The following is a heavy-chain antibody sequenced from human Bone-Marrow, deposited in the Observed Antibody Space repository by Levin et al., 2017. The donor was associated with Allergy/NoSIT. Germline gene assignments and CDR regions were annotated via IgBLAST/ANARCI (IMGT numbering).Heavy chain of an antibody. CDR2: IHYVGTT. V-gene: IGHV4-39*01. J-gene: IGHJ5*02. Sequence: PSQTLSLTCTVSGDSISSRGYYWGWIRQPPGKGLEWIGSIHYVGTTYYNPSLKSRVTISVDTSKNQFSLKLNSVTAADTAVYYCAKKYANSWYWVDPWGQGTLVTVSS. D-gene: IGHD6-13*01. CDR3: AKKYANSWYWVDP. CDR1: GDSISSRGYY.